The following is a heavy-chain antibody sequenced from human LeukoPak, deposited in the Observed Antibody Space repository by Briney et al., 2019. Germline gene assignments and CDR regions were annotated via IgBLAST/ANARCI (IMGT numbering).Heavy chain of an antibody. CDR1: GFTVSSNE. J-gene: IGHJ4*02. CDR3: KKEGFLEWLLCPLYGFDY. V-gene: IGHV3-38-3*01. D-gene: IGHD3-3*01. CDR2: ISGGST. Sequence: GGSLRLSCAASGFTVSSNEMSWVRQAPGKGLEWVSSISGGSTYYADSRKGRFTISRDNSKNTLHLQMNGLRAEDTAVYYCKKEGFLEWLLCPLYGFDYWGQGTLVTVSS.